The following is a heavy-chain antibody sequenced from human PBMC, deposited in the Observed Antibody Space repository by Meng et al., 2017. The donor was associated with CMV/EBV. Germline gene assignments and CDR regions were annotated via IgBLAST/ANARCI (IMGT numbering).Heavy chain of an antibody. CDR2: INHSGST. V-gene: IGHV4-34*01. CDR3: ARDRYYDFWSGYYSDYYYGMDV. CDR1: GGSFSGYY. Sequence: SETLSLTCAVYGGSFSGYYWSWIRQPPGKGLEWIGEINHSGSTNYNPSLKSRVTISVDTSKNQFSLKLSSVTAEDTAVYYCARDRYYDFWSGYYSDYYYGMDVWGQGTTVTVSS. J-gene: IGHJ6*02. D-gene: IGHD3-3*01.